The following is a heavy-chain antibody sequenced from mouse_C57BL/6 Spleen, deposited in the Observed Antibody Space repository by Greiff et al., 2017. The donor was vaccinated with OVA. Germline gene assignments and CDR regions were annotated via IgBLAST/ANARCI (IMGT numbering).Heavy chain of an antibody. V-gene: IGHV1-52*01. CDR1: GYTFTSYW. CDR2: IDPSDSET. CDR3: ARDYYGRDYAMDY. Sequence: QVQLQQPGAELVRPGSSAKLSCKASGYTFTSYWMHWVKQRPIQGLEWIGNIDPSDSETHYNQKFKDKATLTVDKSSSTAYMQLSSLTSEDSAVYYCARDYYGRDYAMDYWGQGTSVTVSS. D-gene: IGHD1-1*01. J-gene: IGHJ4*01.